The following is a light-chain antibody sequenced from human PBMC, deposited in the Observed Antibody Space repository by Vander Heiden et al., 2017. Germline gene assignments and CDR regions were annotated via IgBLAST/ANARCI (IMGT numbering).Light chain of an antibody. Sequence: EIVLSQSSGTLPLPPGERATLSCRASQRVSSSYLACYQQKPGPAPRLLVYGASSRTTGIPDRFSGSGSGTDFTRTISRLEPEEFAVNYCQEYGRTFGQGTKVEIK. V-gene: IGKV3-20*01. CDR1: QRVSSSY. CDR3: QEYGRT. J-gene: IGKJ1*01. CDR2: GAS.